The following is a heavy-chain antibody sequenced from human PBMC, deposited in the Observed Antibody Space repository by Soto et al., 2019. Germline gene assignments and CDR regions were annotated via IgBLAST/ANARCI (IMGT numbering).Heavy chain of an antibody. Sequence: EVQLLESGGGLVQPGGSVRLSCAASGFTFSSYAMSWVRQAPGKGLEWVSAISGSGGSTYYADSVKGRFTISRDNYKKTLYVQKNSLRAEDTAVYYRATTGGLDLLQPDDWGQGTLVTVSS. V-gene: IGHV3-23*01. J-gene: IGHJ4*02. CDR2: ISGSGGST. D-gene: IGHD1-1*01. CDR3: ATTGGLDLLQPDD. CDR1: GFTFSSYA.